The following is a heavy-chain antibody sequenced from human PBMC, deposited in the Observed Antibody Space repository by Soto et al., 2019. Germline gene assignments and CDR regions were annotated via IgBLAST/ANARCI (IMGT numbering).Heavy chain of an antibody. CDR2: INHSGST. CDR1: GGSFSGYY. Sequence: SETLSLTCAVYGGSFSGYYWSWIRQPPGKGLEWIGEINHSGSTNYNPSLKSRVTISVDTSKNQFSLKLSSVTAAGTAVYYCARGPSLWNRPQVRFDPWGQGTLVTVSS. CDR3: ARGPSLWNRPQVRFDP. V-gene: IGHV4-34*01. J-gene: IGHJ5*02. D-gene: IGHD1-1*01.